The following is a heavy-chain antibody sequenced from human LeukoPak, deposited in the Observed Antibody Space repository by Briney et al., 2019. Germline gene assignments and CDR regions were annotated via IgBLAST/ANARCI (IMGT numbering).Heavy chain of an antibody. Sequence: SETLSLTCGVYGRSFSGYYWSWIRQPPGKGLEWIGEINHSGSTNYNPSLKSRVTISVDTSKNQFSLKLSSVTAADTAVYYCASRSRYYGSGSYYNHYYYYYMDVWGKGTTVTISS. CDR2: INHSGST. V-gene: IGHV4-34*01. D-gene: IGHD3-10*01. CDR1: GRSFSGYY. CDR3: ASRSRYYGSGSYYNHYYYYYMDV. J-gene: IGHJ6*03.